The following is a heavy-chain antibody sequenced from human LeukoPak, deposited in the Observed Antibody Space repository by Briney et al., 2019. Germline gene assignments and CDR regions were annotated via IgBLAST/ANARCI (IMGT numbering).Heavy chain of an antibody. CDR2: ISSSSSYI. D-gene: IGHD3-10*01. CDR3: ARAAHRGFPFDY. Sequence: PGRSLRLSCAASGFTFSSYSMNWVRQAPGKGLEWVSSISSSSSYIYYADSVKGRFTISRDNAKNSLYLQMNSLRAEDTAVYFCARAAHRGFPFDYWGQGTLVTVSS. V-gene: IGHV3-21*01. J-gene: IGHJ4*02. CDR1: GFTFSSYS.